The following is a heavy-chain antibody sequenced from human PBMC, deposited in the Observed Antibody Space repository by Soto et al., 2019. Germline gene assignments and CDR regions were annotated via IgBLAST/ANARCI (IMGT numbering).Heavy chain of an antibody. V-gene: IGHV3-74*01. Sequence: EVQLVESGGGLVQPGGSLRLSCAASGFTFSSYGMHWVRQAPGKGLVWVSRINSDGSSTTYADSVKGRFTISRDNAKNTLYLQMNRLRAEDTAVYYCTSSLYGGGAFDIWGQGTMVTVSS. J-gene: IGHJ3*02. CDR1: GFTFSSYG. CDR2: INSDGSST. CDR3: TSSLYGGGAFDI. D-gene: IGHD3-10*01.